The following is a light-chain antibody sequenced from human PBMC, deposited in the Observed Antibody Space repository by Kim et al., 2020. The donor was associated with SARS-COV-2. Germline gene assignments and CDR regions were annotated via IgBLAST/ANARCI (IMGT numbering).Light chain of an antibody. V-gene: IGKV1-5*03. J-gene: IGKJ1*01. Sequence: ASVGDRFTITCRASQSIVNRLAWYQQKPGKAPKVLIYKASSLESWVPSRFSGSGSGTEFTLTISSLQPDDLATYHCQQYNDYFRTFGQGTKVDIK. CDR1: QSIVNR. CDR2: KAS. CDR3: QQYNDYFRT.